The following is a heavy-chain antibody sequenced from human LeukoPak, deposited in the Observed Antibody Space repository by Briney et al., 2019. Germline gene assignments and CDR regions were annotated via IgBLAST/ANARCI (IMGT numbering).Heavy chain of an antibody. V-gene: IGHV1-69*13. J-gene: IGHJ6*02. CDR1: GGTFSSYA. Sequence: GASVKVSCKASGGTFSSYAISWVRQAPGQGLEWMGGIIPIFGTANYAQKFQGRVTITADESTSTAYMELSSPRSEDTAVYYCARGCSSTSCYYYYYYYGMDVWGQGTTVTVSS. CDR3: ARGCSSTSCYYYYYYYGMDV. D-gene: IGHD2-2*01. CDR2: IIPIFGTA.